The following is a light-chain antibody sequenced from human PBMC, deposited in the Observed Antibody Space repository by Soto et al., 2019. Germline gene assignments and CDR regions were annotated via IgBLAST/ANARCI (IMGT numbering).Light chain of an antibody. J-gene: IGLJ2*01. V-gene: IGLV4-69*01. CDR2: VNSDGRH. CDR3: QTFGPGTVV. CDR1: SGHSSYA. Sequence: QLVLTQSPSASASLGASVKLTCTLSSGHSSYAIAWHQQQPEKGPRYLMRVNSDGRHINGDGIPDRFSGSSSGAGRYLTISRLHYEDEDDYYCQTFGPGTVVFGGGTKLTVL.